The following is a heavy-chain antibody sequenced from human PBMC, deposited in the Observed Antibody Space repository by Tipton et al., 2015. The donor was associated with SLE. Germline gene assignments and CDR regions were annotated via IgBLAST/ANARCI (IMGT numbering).Heavy chain of an antibody. J-gene: IGHJ6*02. V-gene: IGHV1-69*05. D-gene: IGHD6-6*01. CDR1: GGTFSSYA. Sequence: QLVQSGPEVKKPGSSVKVSCKASGGTFSSYAISWVRQAPGQGLEWMGGIIPIFGTANYAQKFQGRVTITTDESTSTAYMELSSLRSEDPAVYYCARETYSSSSHYYYGMDVWGQGTTVTVSS. CDR2: IIPIFGTA. CDR3: ARETYSSSSHYYYGMDV.